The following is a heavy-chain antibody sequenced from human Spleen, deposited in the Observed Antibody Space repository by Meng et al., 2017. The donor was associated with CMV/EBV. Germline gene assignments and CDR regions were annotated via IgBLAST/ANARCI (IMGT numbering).Heavy chain of an antibody. CDR3: ARSRSLAAISFKY. Sequence: KASGYTFTAYYIRWVRQAPGQGLEWLGRINPNSGTTNYAQKFEGRVTMTRDTSISAVYMELSSLRSDDTAVYYCARSRSLAAISFKYWGQETLVTVSS. J-gene: IGHJ4*02. CDR2: INPNSGTT. V-gene: IGHV1-2*06. D-gene: IGHD5-12*01. CDR1: GYTFTAYY.